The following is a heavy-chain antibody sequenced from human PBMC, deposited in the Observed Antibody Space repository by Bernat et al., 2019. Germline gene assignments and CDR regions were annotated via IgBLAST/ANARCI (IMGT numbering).Heavy chain of an antibody. CDR2: IYYSGST. Sequence: QVQLQESGPGLVKPSETLSLTCTVSGGSISSYYWSWIRQPPGKGLEWIGYIYYSGSTNYNPSLKSRVTISVDTSKNQFSLKLSSVTAADTAVYYCARHCLRYSSSWYSPPWCDPWGQGTLVTVSS. D-gene: IGHD6-13*01. J-gene: IGHJ5*02. CDR1: GGSISSYY. V-gene: IGHV4-59*08. CDR3: ARHCLRYSSSWYSPPWCDP.